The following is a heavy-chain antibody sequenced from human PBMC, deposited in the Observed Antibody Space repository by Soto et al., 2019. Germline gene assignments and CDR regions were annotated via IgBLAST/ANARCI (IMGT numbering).Heavy chain of an antibody. CDR1: GYSISSGYY. V-gene: IGHV4-38-2*01. J-gene: IGHJ3*02. CDR2: IYHSGST. Sequence: NPSETLSLTCAVSGYSISSGYYWGWIRQPPGKGLEWIGSIYHSGSTYYNPSLKSRVTISVDTSKNQFSLKLSSVTAADTAVYYCARVSNRGGSGWYEDAFDIWGQGTMVTVSS. D-gene: IGHD6-19*01. CDR3: ARVSNRGGSGWYEDAFDI.